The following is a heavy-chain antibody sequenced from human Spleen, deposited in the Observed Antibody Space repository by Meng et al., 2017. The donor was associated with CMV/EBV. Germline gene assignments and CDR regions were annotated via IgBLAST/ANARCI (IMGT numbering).Heavy chain of an antibody. D-gene: IGHD6-19*01. CDR1: GFTFSGYS. J-gene: IGHJ4*02. CDR3: ARVSRGSGLVCDY. V-gene: IGHV3-21*06. CDR2: ISSSSSYI. Sequence: GGSLRLSCAASGFTFSGYSMHWVRQTPGKGLEWVSSISSSSSYIYYTDSVKGRFTISRDNAKNSLYLQMDSLRAEDTAVYYCARVSRGSGLVCDYWGQGTLVTVSS.